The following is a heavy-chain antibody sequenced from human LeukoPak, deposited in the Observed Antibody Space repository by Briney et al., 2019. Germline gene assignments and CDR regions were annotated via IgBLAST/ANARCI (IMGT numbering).Heavy chain of an antibody. Sequence: SETLSLTCAVYGGSFSGYYWTWIRQPPGKGLEWIGEINHSGSTNYNPSLKSRVTISIDTSKNHFSLRLSSVTAADTAVNYCARGPTTHYNILTGYYYFDYWGQGTLVTVSS. D-gene: IGHD3-9*01. CDR3: ARGPTTHYNILTGYYYFDY. CDR2: INHSGST. V-gene: IGHV4-34*01. CDR1: GGSFSGYY. J-gene: IGHJ4*02.